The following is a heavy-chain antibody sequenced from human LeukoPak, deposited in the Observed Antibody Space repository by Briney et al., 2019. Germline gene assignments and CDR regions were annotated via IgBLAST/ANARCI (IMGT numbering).Heavy chain of an antibody. V-gene: IGHV1-24*01. J-gene: IGHJ4*02. CDR1: GYTLTELS. Sequence: ASVKVSCKVSGYTLTELSMHWVRQAPGKGLEWMGGFNPEDGETIYAQKFQGRVTMTEDTSTDTAYMELSSLRSEDTAVYYCATRGVYSSSWYEGYFDYWGRGTLVTVSS. CDR2: FNPEDGET. CDR3: ATRGVYSSSWYEGYFDY. D-gene: IGHD6-13*01.